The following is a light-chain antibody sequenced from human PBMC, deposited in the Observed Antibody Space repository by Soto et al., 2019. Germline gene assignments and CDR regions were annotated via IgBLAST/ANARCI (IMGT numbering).Light chain of an antibody. Sequence: ETVLTQSPATLSLSPGERATLSCRASQSVSTYLAWYQQKPGQAPRLLIHDASNRATGIPARFSGSGSGTDFTLTISSLESEDFAVYYCQQHNNWPLTFGQGTRLEIK. CDR2: DAS. J-gene: IGKJ5*01. CDR1: QSVSTY. CDR3: QQHNNWPLT. V-gene: IGKV3-11*01.